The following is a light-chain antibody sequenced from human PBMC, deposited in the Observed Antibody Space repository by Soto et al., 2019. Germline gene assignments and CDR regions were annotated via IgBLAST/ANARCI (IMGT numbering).Light chain of an antibody. CDR3: QQSYSFPRT. V-gene: IGKV1-39*01. Sequence: DIQMTQSPSSLSASVGDRVTITCRASQSISRYLNWYQQVPGKAPKLLIYAASNLQSGVPSRFSGSGSGTDYSLTISSLQPEDFAIYYCQQSYSFPRTFGQGTEVEIK. J-gene: IGKJ1*01. CDR2: AAS. CDR1: QSISRY.